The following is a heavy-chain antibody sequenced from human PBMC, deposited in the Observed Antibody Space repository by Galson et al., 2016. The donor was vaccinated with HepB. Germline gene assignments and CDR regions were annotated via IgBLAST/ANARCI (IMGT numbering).Heavy chain of an antibody. Sequence: ETLSLTCAVSGGSFSGYDWNWIRQSPGKGLEWIGEINHQGTTNYNPSLKSRVTISADTSRNQFSLRLTSVTAADTAVYYCAREGCSSINCYGSWFDPWGQGTLVTVSS. CDR2: INHQGTT. D-gene: IGHD2-2*01. CDR3: AREGCSSINCYGSWFDP. V-gene: IGHV4-34*01. J-gene: IGHJ5*02. CDR1: GGSFSGYD.